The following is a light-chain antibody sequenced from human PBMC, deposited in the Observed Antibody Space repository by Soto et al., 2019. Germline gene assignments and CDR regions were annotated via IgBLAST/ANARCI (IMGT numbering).Light chain of an antibody. CDR1: NIGSKS. J-gene: IGLJ2*01. V-gene: IGLV3-21*02. CDR3: QVWDSSSDHVV. CDR2: GDS. Sequence: SYELTHPPSVSVAPGQTARITCERNNIGSKSVHWYQQKPGQAPVLVVYGDSDRPSGNPERFSGSNSENTATLTITRVEAGDEADYYRQVWDSSSDHVVFGGGTKVTVL.